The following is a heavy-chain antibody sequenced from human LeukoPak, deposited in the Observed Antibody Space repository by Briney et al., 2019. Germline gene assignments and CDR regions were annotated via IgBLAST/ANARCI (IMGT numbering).Heavy chain of an antibody. CDR1: GYTFTGYY. J-gene: IGHJ6*03. Sequence: EASVKVSCKASGYTFTGYYMHWVRQAPGQGLEWMGWINPNSGGTNSAQKFQGRVTMTRDTSITTAYMELSSLRSDDTAVYSCARGVTARGFYYYMDIWGKGTTVAISS. V-gene: IGHV1-2*02. CDR2: INPNSGGT. D-gene: IGHD2-21*02. CDR3: ARGVTARGFYYYMDI.